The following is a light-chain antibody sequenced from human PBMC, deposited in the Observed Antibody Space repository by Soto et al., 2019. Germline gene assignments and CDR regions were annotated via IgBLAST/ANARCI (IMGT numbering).Light chain of an antibody. J-gene: IGLJ1*01. CDR2: EVS. CDR3: SSYTSSTLYV. CDR1: SSDVGGYNY. V-gene: IGLV2-14*01. Sequence: QSALTQPASVSGSPGQSITISCTGTSSDVGGYNYVSWYQQHPGKAPKLMIYEVSNRPSGVSNRSSGSKSGNTASLTISGLQAEDEADYYCSSYTSSTLYVFGNGTKVTVL.